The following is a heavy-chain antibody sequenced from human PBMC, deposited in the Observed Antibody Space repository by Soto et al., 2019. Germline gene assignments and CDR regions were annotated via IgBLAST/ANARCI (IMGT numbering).Heavy chain of an antibody. CDR1: GGSFSGYY. V-gene: IGHV4-34*01. D-gene: IGHD3-10*01. J-gene: IGHJ6*03. Sequence: SETLSLTCAVYGGSFSGYYWSWIRQPPGKGLEWIGEINHSGSTNYNPSLKSRVTISVDTSKNQFSLKLSSVTAADTAVYYCAREARYYYGSGSYPSPIHYYYYMDVWGKGTTVTVSS. CDR3: AREARYYYGSGSYPSPIHYYYYMDV. CDR2: INHSGST.